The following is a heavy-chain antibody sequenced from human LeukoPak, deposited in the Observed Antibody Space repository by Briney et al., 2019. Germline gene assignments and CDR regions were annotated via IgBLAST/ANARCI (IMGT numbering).Heavy chain of an antibody. V-gene: IGHV3-48*01. CDR2: ISSKSTSI. Sequence: GGSLRLSCAASGFMFSSYSMKWVRQAPGKGLEWISYISSKSTSIYYADSVKGRFTVSRDNAESSLYLHMSSLRAEDTAVYYCATGMWGYCSRTGCPLDYWGQGTLVTVSS. CDR3: ATGMWGYCSRTGCPLDY. D-gene: IGHD2-2*01. CDR1: GFMFSSYS. J-gene: IGHJ4*02.